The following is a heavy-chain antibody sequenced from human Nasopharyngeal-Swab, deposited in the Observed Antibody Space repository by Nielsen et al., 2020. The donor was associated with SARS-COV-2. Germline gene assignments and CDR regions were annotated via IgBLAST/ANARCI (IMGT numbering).Heavy chain of an antibody. D-gene: IGHD3-10*01. CDR3: AREKRVIGELLWFGELYWGPFDY. Sequence: GGSLRLSCAASGFTFSSCAMSWVRQAPGKGLEWVSAVSGSGGSTYYADSVKGRFTISRDNSKNTLYLQMNSLRAEDTAVYYCAREKRVIGELLWFGELYWGPFDYWGQGTLVTVSS. J-gene: IGHJ4*02. V-gene: IGHV3-23*01. CDR1: GFTFSSCA. CDR2: VSGSGGST.